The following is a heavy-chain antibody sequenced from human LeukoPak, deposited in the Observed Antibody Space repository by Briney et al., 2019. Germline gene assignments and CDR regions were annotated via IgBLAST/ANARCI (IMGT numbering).Heavy chain of an antibody. CDR1: GFTFSSSA. D-gene: IGHD5-12*01. J-gene: IGHJ4*02. Sequence: GGSLRLSCSASGFTFSSSAMHWVRRAPGKGLEYVSAIVSNGGSTYYADSVKGRFTISRDNSKNTLYLQMSSLRAEDTAVYYCVKPSGYSGYGYFFDYWGQGTLVTVPS. CDR2: IVSNGGST. V-gene: IGHV3-64D*06. CDR3: VKPSGYSGYGYFFDY.